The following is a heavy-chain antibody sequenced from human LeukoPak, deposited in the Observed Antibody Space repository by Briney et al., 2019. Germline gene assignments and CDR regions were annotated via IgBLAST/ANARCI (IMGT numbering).Heavy chain of an antibody. V-gene: IGHV4-38-2*02. CDR3: ARVLTGWFDP. CDR2: IYHSGST. CDR1: GYSISSGYY. J-gene: IGHJ5*02. Sequence: PSETLSLTCTVSGYSISSGYYWGWIRQPPGKGLEWIGSIYHSGSTYYNPSLKSRVTMSVDTSKNQFSLKLSSVTAADTAVYYCARVLTGWFDPWGQGTLVTVSS.